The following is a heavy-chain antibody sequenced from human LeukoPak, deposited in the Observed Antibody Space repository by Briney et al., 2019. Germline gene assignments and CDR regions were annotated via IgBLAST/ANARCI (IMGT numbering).Heavy chain of an antibody. CDR1: GFTFSSYS. D-gene: IGHD6-19*01. V-gene: IGHV3-21*01. J-gene: IGHJ6*02. CDR2: ISSSSSYI. Sequence: GGSLRLSCAASGFTFSSYSMNWVRQAPGKGLEWVSSISSSSSYIYYADSVKGRFTIFRDNAKNSLYLQMNSLRAEDTAVYYCARDLVAGVYYGMDVWGQGTTVTVSS. CDR3: ARDLVAGVYYGMDV.